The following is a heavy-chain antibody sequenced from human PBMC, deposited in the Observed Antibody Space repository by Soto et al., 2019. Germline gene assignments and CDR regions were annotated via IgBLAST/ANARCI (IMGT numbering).Heavy chain of an antibody. D-gene: IGHD6-19*01. CDR2: IYYSGST. J-gene: IGHJ4*02. V-gene: IGHV4-59*01. Sequence: SDTLSLTCTVSGVSISSYYGSWIRHPPGKGLEWIGYIYYSGSTNYNPSLKSRVTISVDTSKNQFSLKLSSVTAADTAVYYCARGGTVAAQIYGLWGQGTLVTVSS. CDR3: ARGGTVAAQIYGL. CDR1: GVSISSYY.